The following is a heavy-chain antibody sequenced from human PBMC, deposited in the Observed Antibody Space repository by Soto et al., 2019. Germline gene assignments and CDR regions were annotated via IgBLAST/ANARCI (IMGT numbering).Heavy chain of an antibody. CDR2: ISVHNGNT. Sequence: QVQLVQSGGEVKKPGASVKVSCRASGYSFTSYGITWVRQTPGQGXXWLGXISVHNGNTKYPQNLQDRITMTTDTSTSTAYMELTSLRSDDTAVYYCARGRGVSSWYETPHYFDSWGQGTQGTVSS. V-gene: IGHV1-18*01. J-gene: IGHJ4*02. D-gene: IGHD6-13*01. CDR3: ARGRGVSSWYETPHYFDS. CDR1: GYSFTSYG.